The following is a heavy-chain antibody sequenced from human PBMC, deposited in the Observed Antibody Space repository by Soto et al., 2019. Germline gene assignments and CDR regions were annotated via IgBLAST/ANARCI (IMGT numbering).Heavy chain of an antibody. Sequence: QVQLMQSGAEVKKPGASVKVSCKASGYTFTSYGISWVRQAPGQGLEWMGWISAYNGNTNYAQKLQGRVTMTTDTSTSTAYMELRSLRSDDTAVYYCAREVGREYSYGYSWFDPWGQGTLVTVSS. J-gene: IGHJ5*02. D-gene: IGHD5-18*01. CDR3: AREVGREYSYGYSWFDP. V-gene: IGHV1-18*01. CDR1: GYTFTSYG. CDR2: ISAYNGNT.